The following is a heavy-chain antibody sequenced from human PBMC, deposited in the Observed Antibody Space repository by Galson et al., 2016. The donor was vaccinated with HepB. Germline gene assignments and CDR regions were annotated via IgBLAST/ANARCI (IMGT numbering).Heavy chain of an antibody. J-gene: IGHJ2*01. Sequence: SLRLSCAASGFPFSTYSMGWVRQAPGKGLEWISYISTSSSTIYYADSVKGRFTISRDDATNSLYLQMNSLRDEDTAVYYCAKEATATTGAKTKRVWYFDLWGRGTLVTVSS. V-gene: IGHV3-48*02. D-gene: IGHD1-7*01. CDR1: GFPFSTYS. CDR3: AKEATATTGAKTKRVWYFDL. CDR2: ISTSSSTI.